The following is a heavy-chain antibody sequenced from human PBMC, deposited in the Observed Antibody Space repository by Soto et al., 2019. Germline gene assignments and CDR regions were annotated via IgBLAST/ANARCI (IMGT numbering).Heavy chain of an antibody. D-gene: IGHD2-15*01. CDR2: IYYSGST. J-gene: IGHJ6*02. Sequence: QVQLQESGPGLVKPSETLSLTCTVSGGSISSYYWSWIRQPPGKGLEWIGYIYYSGSTNYNPSLKRRVTISVDTSKNQFSLKLSSVSAADTAVYYCARDQGGYCSGGSCSRHYYYYYGMDVWGQGTTVTVSS. V-gene: IGHV4-59*01. CDR1: GGSISSYY. CDR3: ARDQGGYCSGGSCSRHYYYYYGMDV.